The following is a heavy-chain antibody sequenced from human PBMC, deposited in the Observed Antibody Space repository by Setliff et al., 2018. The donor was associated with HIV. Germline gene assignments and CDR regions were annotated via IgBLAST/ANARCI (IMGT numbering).Heavy chain of an antibody. CDR3: ARLAPTYYNFWSGLPQDYYYYMDV. Sequence: SETLSLTCTVSGGSISGYYWSWIRQPPGKGLEWIGYIYTSGSTNYNPSLKNRVTISVDTSKNQFSLKLSSVTAADTAVYYCARLAPTYYNFWSGLPQDYYYYMDVWGKGTTVTVSS. D-gene: IGHD3-3*01. V-gene: IGHV4-4*08. CDR1: GGSISGYY. CDR2: IYTSGST. J-gene: IGHJ6*03.